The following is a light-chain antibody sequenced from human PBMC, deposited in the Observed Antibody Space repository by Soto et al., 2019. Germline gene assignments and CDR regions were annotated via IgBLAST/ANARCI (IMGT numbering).Light chain of an antibody. CDR3: SSYTSSSTLV. Sequence: QSALTQPASVSGSPGQSITISCTGTSSDVGGYNYVSWYQHHPGKAPTLMIYEVNNRPSGVSNRFSGSKSGNTASLTISGLQAEDEADYYCSSYTSSSTLVFGGGTKVPVL. CDR2: EVN. CDR1: SSDVGGYNY. J-gene: IGLJ2*01. V-gene: IGLV2-14*01.